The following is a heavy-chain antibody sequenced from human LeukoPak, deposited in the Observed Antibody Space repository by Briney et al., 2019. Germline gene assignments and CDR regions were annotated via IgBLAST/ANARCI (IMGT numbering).Heavy chain of an antibody. J-gene: IGHJ4*02. CDR3: ARGGSYCGGDCYWRLDY. CDR2: INHSGST. V-gene: IGHV4-34*01. D-gene: IGHD2-21*02. Sequence: SETLSLTCAVYGGSFSGYYWSWIRQPPGKGLEWIGEINHSGSTNYNPSLKSRVTISVDTSKNQFSLKLSSVTAADTAVYYCARGGSYCGGDCYWRLDYWGQGTLVTVSS. CDR1: GGSFSGYY.